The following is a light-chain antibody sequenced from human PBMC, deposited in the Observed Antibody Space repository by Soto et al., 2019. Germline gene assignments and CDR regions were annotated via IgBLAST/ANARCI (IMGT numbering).Light chain of an antibody. Sequence: DIQMTQSPSTLSASVGDTVTITCRASQTISGWLAWYQQKPGTAPKLLIYEASTLHSGVPSRFSGSGSGTEFTLVISRLQPDDLATYYCQQYSSYSPYTFGQGTKVDIK. CDR1: QTISGW. CDR3: QQYSSYSPYT. J-gene: IGKJ2*01. V-gene: IGKV1-5*03. CDR2: EAS.